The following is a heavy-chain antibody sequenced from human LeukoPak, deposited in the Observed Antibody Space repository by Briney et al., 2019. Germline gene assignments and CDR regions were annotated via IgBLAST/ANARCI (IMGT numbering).Heavy chain of an antibody. J-gene: IGHJ4*02. V-gene: IGHV1-2*06. D-gene: IGHD3-3*01. Sequence: ASVKVSCKASGYTFTGYYMHWVRQAPGQGLEWMGRVNPNSGGTNYAQKLQGRVTMTTDTSTSTAYMELRSLRSDDTAVYYCARARGFWSGYDLDYWGQGTLVTVSS. CDR2: VNPNSGGT. CDR1: GYTFTGYY. CDR3: ARARGFWSGYDLDY.